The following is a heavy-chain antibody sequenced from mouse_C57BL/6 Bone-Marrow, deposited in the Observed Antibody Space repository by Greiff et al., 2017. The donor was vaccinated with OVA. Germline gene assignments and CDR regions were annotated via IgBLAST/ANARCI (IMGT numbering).Heavy chain of an antibody. D-gene: IGHD1-1*01. J-gene: IGHJ1*03. CDR3: ARHGFITTVVATKYWYFDV. Sequence: VQLQQSGAELVKPGASVKLSCKASGYTFTEYTIHWVKQRSGQGLEWIGWFYPGSGSIKYNEKFKDKATLTAEKSSSTVYMELSRLTSEDSAVYFCARHGFITTVVATKYWYFDVWGTGTTVTVSS. CDR1: GYTFTEYT. CDR2: FYPGSGSI. V-gene: IGHV1-62-2*01.